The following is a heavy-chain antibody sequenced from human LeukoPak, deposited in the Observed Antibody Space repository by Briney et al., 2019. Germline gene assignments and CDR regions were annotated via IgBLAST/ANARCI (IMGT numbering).Heavy chain of an antibody. CDR2: ISWNSGSI. V-gene: IGHV3-9*01. J-gene: IGHJ4*02. Sequence: QPGRSPRLSCAASGFTFDDYAMHWVRQAPGKGLEWVSGISWNSGSIGYADSVKGRFTISRDNAKNSLYLQMNSLRAEDTALYYCAKDIGYWGQGTLVSISS. CDR3: AKDIGY. CDR1: GFTFDDYA.